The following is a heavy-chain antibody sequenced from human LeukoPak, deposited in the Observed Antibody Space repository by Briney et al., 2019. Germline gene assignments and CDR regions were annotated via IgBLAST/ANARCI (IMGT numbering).Heavy chain of an antibody. Sequence: ASVKVSCKASGYTFTGYYMHWVRQAPGQGLEWMGWINPNSGGTNYAQKFQGRVTMTRDTSISTAYMELSRLRSDDTAVYYCASRIVGATSAFDIWGQGTMATVSS. J-gene: IGHJ3*02. V-gene: IGHV1-2*02. CDR2: INPNSGGT. CDR3: ASRIVGATSAFDI. D-gene: IGHD1-26*01. CDR1: GYTFTGYY.